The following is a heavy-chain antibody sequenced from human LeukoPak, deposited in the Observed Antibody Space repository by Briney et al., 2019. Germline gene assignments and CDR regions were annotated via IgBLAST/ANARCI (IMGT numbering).Heavy chain of an antibody. CDR2: INHSGST. CDR3: AESEGGYYFDY. J-gene: IGHJ4*02. Sequence: PSETLSLTCAVYGGSFSGYYWSWIRQPPGKGLEWIGEINHSGSTNYNPSLKSRVTISVDTSKNQFSLKLSSVTAADTAVYYCAESEGGYYFDYWGQGTQVTVSS. V-gene: IGHV4-34*01. D-gene: IGHD3-16*01. CDR1: GGSFSGYY.